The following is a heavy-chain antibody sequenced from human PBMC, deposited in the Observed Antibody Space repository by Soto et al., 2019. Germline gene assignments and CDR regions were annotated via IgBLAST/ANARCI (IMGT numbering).Heavy chain of an antibody. V-gene: IGHV1-18*04. CDR1: GYNFAGSG. CDR2: ISANSGDT. D-gene: IGHD1-7*01. J-gene: IGHJ4*02. Sequence: QVQLVQSGAEVKKPGASVKVSCKASGYNFAGSGFNWVRQAPGQGLDWMGWISANSGDTNYAQNLQGRVTMTTDTSTSTAYMELRSLTSDDTAVYYCARAGASNWNYVSSSSWGQGTLVTVSS. CDR3: ARAGASNWNYVSSSS.